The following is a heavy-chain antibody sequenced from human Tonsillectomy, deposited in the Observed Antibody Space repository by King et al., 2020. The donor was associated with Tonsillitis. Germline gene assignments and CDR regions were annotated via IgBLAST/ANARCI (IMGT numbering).Heavy chain of an antibody. J-gene: IGHJ3*01. Sequence: QLVQSGGGLVKPGGSLRLSCAASGFTFSSYSINWVRQAPWKGLEGGSSISSSSSYIYYADTVQGRFTNSRDNAKNSLYLQMHSLRAEDTAVYYCARDPGYYDSGNDAFVLWPQGTMLPVPS. CDR3: ARDPGYYDSGNDAFVL. V-gene: IGHV3-21*01. CDR2: ISSSSSYI. D-gene: IGHD3-22*01. CDR1: GFTFSSYS.